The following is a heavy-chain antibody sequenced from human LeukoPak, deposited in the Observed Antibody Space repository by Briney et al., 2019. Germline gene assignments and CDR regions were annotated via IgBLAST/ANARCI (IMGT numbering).Heavy chain of an antibody. CDR3: ARGHVSGSAFDY. Sequence: PGGSLKLSCAASGFTFSTYSMNWVRQAPGRGLEWVSSICSSSSYIYYADSVKGRFAISRDNAKNSLYLQMNSLRAGDTAVYYCARGHVSGSAFDYWGQGTLVTVSS. J-gene: IGHJ4*02. CDR1: GFTFSTYS. CDR2: ICSSSSYI. V-gene: IGHV3-21*01. D-gene: IGHD3-22*01.